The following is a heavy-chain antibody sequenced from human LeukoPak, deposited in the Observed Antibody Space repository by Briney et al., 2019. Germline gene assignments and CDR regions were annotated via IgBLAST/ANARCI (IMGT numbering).Heavy chain of an antibody. CDR3: ASGYSYGKDAFDI. Sequence: GASVKVSCKVSGYTLTELSMHWVRQAPGKGLEWMGGFDPEDGETIYAQKFQGRVTMTEDTSTDTAYMELSSLRSGDTAVYYCASGYSYGKDAFDIWGQGTMVTVSS. V-gene: IGHV1-24*01. J-gene: IGHJ3*02. CDR2: FDPEDGET. CDR1: GYTLTELS. D-gene: IGHD5-18*01.